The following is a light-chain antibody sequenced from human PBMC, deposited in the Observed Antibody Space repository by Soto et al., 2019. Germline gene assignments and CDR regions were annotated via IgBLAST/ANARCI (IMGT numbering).Light chain of an antibody. CDR2: AAS. V-gene: IGKV1-6*01. Sequence: ALQMTQSPSSLSASVGDRVTITCRASQGIRNDLGWYQQKPGKAPNLLIYAASNLESGVPSRFSGSGSGTDFTLTISSLQPEDFATYYCLQDYNYPRTFSQGTKVEIK. J-gene: IGKJ1*01. CDR3: LQDYNYPRT. CDR1: QGIRND.